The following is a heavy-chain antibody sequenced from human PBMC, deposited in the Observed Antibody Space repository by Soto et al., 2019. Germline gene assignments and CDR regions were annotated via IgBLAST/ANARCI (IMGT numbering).Heavy chain of an antibody. V-gene: IGHV4-31*03. CDR3: ARLDSSSWDEGSNWFDP. D-gene: IGHD6-13*01. J-gene: IGHJ5*02. CDR2: IYYSGST. Sequence: PSETLCLTYTVSGGSIGGGGYYWSWIRQHPGKGLEWIGYIYYSGSTYYNPSLKSRVTISVDTSKNQFSLKLSSVTAADTAVYYCARLDSSSWDEGSNWFDPWGQGTLVTVSS. CDR1: GGSIGGGGYY.